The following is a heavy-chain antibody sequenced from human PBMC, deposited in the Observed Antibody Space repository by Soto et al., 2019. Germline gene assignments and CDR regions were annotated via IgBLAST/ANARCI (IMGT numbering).Heavy chain of an antibody. J-gene: IGHJ5*01. D-gene: IGHD3-22*01. CDR3: ARDRYFYDSRGYYRTLDS. Sequence: SLTEISSALSFRSAYATCIQQSRGKGLEWIGYIFHSGITDYNPSVKSRVTISIDKSRNLFSLTLTSVTAADTAVYYCARDRYFYDSRGYYRTLDSWGQGPLV. CDR2: IFHSGIT. V-gene: IGHV4-59*01. CDR1: ALSFRSAY.